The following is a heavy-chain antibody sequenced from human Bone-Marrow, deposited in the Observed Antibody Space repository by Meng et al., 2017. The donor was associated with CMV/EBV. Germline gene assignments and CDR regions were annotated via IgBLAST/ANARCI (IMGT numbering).Heavy chain of an antibody. D-gene: IGHD3-16*01. CDR2: IFHSGRT. V-gene: IGHV4-4*02. J-gene: IGHJ4*02. CDR1: GGSIGPVDW. Sequence: CAISGGSIGPVDWWIWFRQPPGKGLEWIGEIFHSGRTNYTPSLKSRVTISVDNSKSQFSLDLSSVTAADTAVYYCAGNGGGGFYLDSWGQGTLVTVSS. CDR3: AGNGGGGFYLDS.